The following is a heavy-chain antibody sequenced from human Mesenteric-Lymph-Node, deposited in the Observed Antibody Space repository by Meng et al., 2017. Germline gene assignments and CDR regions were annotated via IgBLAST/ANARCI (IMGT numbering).Heavy chain of an antibody. J-gene: IGHJ4*02. Sequence: QLQESGHERVMPSQTLALTCTVSGGSSRSGDYYWSWRRQPPGKGLEWIGYIYYSGSTYYNPSLKSRVTISVDTSKNQFSLKLSSVTAADTAVYYCARGPTTYFDYWGQGTLVTVSS. CDR1: GGSSRSGDYY. CDR2: IYYSGST. CDR3: ARGPTTYFDY. V-gene: IGHV4-30-4*01. D-gene: IGHD4-17*01.